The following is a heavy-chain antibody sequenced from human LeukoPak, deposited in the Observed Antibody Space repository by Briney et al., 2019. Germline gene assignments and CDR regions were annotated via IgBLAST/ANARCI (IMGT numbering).Heavy chain of an antibody. CDR3: AKDRSGSYFTGAFDI. CDR1: GFTFSSYA. V-gene: IGHV3-23*01. J-gene: IGHJ3*02. Sequence: GSLRLSCTASGFTFSSYAMSWVRQAPGKGLEWVSAISGSGGSTYYADSVKGRFTISRDNSKNTLYLQMNSLRAEDTAVYYCAKDRSGSYFTGAFDIWGQGTMVTVSS. D-gene: IGHD1-26*01. CDR2: ISGSGGST.